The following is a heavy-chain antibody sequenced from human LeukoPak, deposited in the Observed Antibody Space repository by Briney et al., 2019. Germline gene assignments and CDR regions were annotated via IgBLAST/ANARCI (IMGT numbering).Heavy chain of an antibody. Sequence: PGGSLRLSCAASGFTFSNYWMIWVHQAPGKGLEWVANIKQDGSEKYYVDSVKGRFTISRDNAKNSLYLQMNSLRAEDTAVYYCAELGITMIGGVWGKGTTVTISS. J-gene: IGHJ6*04. D-gene: IGHD3-10*02. V-gene: IGHV3-7*01. CDR3: AELGITMIGGV. CDR1: GFTFSNYW. CDR2: IKQDGSEK.